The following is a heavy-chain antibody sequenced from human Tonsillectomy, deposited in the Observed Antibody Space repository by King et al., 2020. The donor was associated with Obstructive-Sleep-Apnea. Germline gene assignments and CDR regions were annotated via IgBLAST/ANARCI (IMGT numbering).Heavy chain of an antibody. Sequence: VQLVESGAEVKKPGASVTVSCKXSGYTFSTYGITWVRQAPGQGLEWMGWISAYNGNRNFAQNLQGRVTMTTDTSTSTAYMELRSLRSDDTAVYYCARDGGRGLGVGDYWGQGTLVTVSS. J-gene: IGHJ4*02. CDR1: GYTFSTYG. CDR2: ISAYNGNR. D-gene: IGHD3-16*01. V-gene: IGHV1-18*01. CDR3: ARDGGRGLGVGDY.